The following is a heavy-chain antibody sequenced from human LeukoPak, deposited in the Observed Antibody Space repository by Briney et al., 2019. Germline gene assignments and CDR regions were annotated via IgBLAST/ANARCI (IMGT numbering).Heavy chain of an antibody. Sequence: GESLKISCKGSGYRFTNYWIGWARQMPGKGLEWMGIIYPGDSNTRYSPSFQGQVTISADKSISTAYLQWSSLKASDTAMYYCARQWGSGALDIWGQGTMVTVSS. V-gene: IGHV5-51*01. CDR1: GYRFTNYW. CDR3: ARQWGSGALDI. D-gene: IGHD3-16*01. CDR2: IYPGDSNT. J-gene: IGHJ3*02.